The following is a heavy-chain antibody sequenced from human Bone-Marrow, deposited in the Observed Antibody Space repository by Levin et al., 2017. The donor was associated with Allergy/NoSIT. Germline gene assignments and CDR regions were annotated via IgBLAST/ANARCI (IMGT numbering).Heavy chain of an antibody. V-gene: IGHV4-59*01. J-gene: IGHJ6*02. CDR2: MYASGST. CDR1: GGSISGYY. Sequence: SETLSLTCTVSGGSISGYYWSWIRQPPGKGLEWIGYMYASGSTNYNASLKSRVTMSVDSSKNQFSLSLSSVTAADTAVYYCARERMWYSGSGQRDGMDVWGQGTAVIVSS. D-gene: IGHD2-15*01. CDR3: ARERMWYSGSGQRDGMDV.